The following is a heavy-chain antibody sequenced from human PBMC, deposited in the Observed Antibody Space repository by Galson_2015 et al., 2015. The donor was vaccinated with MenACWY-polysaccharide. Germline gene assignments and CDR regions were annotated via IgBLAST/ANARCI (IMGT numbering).Heavy chain of an antibody. CDR2: ISYDGSNK. CDR1: GFTFSSYA. V-gene: IGHV3-30-3*01. J-gene: IGHJ6*02. Sequence: SLRLSCAASGFTFSSYAIHWVRQAPGKGLEWVAVISYDGSNKYYADSLKGRFTISRDNSKNMLYLQMNSLRAEDTAVYYCARAYCDRTTCYGMDVWGQATTVTVSS. CDR3: ARAYCDRTTCYGMDV. D-gene: IGHD2-2*01.